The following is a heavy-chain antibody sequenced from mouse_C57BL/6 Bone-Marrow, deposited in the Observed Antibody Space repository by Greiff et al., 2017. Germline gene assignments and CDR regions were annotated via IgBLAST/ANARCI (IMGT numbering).Heavy chain of an antibody. V-gene: IGHV14-2*01. CDR2: IDHEDGET. D-gene: IGHD3-3*01. CDR1: GFNIKDYY. Sequence: VQLKESGAELVKPGASVKLSCTASGFNIKDYYMHWVKQRTEQGLEWIGRIDHEDGETKYAPKFPGKATITADTSSNTAYLQLSSLTSEDTAVYYCARSRDVRAMDYWGQGTSVTVSA. CDR3: ARSRDVRAMDY. J-gene: IGHJ4*01.